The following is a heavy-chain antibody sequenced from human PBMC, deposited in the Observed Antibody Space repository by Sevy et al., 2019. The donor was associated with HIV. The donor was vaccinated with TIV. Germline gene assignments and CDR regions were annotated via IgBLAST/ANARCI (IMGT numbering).Heavy chain of an antibody. CDR2: ISWNSGSI. Sequence: GGSLRLSCAASGFTFDDYAMHWVRQAPGKGLEWVSGISWNSGSIGYADSVKGRFTISRDNAKNSLYLQRNSLRAEDTALYYCAKVIKRQWLVRDDAFDIWGQGTMVTVSS. D-gene: IGHD6-19*01. J-gene: IGHJ3*02. CDR1: GFTFDDYA. CDR3: AKVIKRQWLVRDDAFDI. V-gene: IGHV3-9*01.